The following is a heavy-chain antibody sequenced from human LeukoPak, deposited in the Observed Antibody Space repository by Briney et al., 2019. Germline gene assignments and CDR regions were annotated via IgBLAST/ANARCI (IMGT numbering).Heavy chain of an antibody. V-gene: IGHV4-34*01. J-gene: IGHJ4*02. CDR2: INHSGST. CDR1: GGSFSGYY. CDR3: ARNTYRSSWYIVDY. Sequence: PSETLSLTCAVSGGSFSGYYWSWIRQPPGKGLEWIGEINHSGSTNYNPSLKSRVTISVDTSKNQFSLKLSSVTAADTAVYYCARNTYRSSWYIVDYWGQGTLVTVSS. D-gene: IGHD6-13*01.